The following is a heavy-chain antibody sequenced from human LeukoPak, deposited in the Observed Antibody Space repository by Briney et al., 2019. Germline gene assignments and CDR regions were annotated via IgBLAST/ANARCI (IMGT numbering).Heavy chain of an antibody. D-gene: IGHD2-8*02. CDR3: ARERGHQLLPPTWTHTGIFDF. CDR1: GYSINDGYF. V-gene: IGHV4-38-2*02. CDR2: LHHPDIT. Sequence: SETLSLTCGVSGYSINDGYFWGWLRQPPGKGLEWIATLHHPDITHYNPSLDSRVTISPDRSKNQFSLRLSSVTAADTAIYYCARERGHQLLPPTWTHTGIFDFWGQGSLVTVSS. J-gene: IGHJ4*02.